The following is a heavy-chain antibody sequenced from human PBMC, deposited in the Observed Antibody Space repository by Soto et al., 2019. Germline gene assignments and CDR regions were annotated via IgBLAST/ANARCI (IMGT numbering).Heavy chain of an antibody. Sequence: SGPTLVKPTQTLTLTCTFSGFSLSTSGVGVGWIRQPPGKALEWLALIYWNDDKRYSPSLKSRLTITKDTSKNQVVLTMTNMDPVDTATYYCAHTAAQFGGVIAPFDYWGQGTLVTVSS. CDR2: IYWNDDK. J-gene: IGHJ4*02. CDR3: AHTAAQFGGVIAPFDY. V-gene: IGHV2-5*01. D-gene: IGHD3-16*02. CDR1: GFSLSTSGVG.